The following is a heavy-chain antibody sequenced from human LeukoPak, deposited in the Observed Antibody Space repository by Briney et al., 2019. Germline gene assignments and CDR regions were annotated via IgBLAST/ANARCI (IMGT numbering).Heavy chain of an antibody. V-gene: IGHV3-23*01. Sequence: PGGSLRLSCAASGFTFSSSAMSWVRQTPGKGLEWVSAISGNGGSTFYADSVKGRFTVSRDDSKNTLYLQMNSLRAEDKAVYFWANRGPYYFAYWGQGTLVTVSS. CDR2: ISGNGGST. D-gene: IGHD3-10*01. J-gene: IGHJ4*02. CDR1: GFTFSSSA. CDR3: ANRGPYYFAY.